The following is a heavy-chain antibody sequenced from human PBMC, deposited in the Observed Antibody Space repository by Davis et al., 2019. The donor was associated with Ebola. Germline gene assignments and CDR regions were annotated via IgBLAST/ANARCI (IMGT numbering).Heavy chain of an antibody. D-gene: IGHD6-19*01. CDR2: IYDQST. V-gene: IGHV3-53*05. Sequence: GESLKISCTASGFTVSSNHMSWVQQAPGKGLEWVSVIYDQSTAYADAVRGRFIISRDKSNNTLYLEMSSLRVDVTAVYYCATTQWLREFDNWGQGTLVTVSS. CDR3: ATTQWLREFDN. J-gene: IGHJ4*02. CDR1: GFTVSSNH.